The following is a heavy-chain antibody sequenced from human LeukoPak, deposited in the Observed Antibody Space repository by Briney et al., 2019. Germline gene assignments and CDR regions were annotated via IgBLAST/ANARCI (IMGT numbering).Heavy chain of an antibody. J-gene: IGHJ4*02. V-gene: IGHV3-7*03. CDR1: GFTFRNYW. Sequence: GGSLRLSCAVSGFTFRNYWMGWVRQAPGKGLEWVANTKPDGSAEYYADSVRGRFTTSRDNANNFLYLQMNSLRAEDTALYYCAKTDWNDLMFDYWGQGTLVTVSS. CDR2: TKPDGSAE. CDR3: AKTDWNDLMFDY. D-gene: IGHD1-1*01.